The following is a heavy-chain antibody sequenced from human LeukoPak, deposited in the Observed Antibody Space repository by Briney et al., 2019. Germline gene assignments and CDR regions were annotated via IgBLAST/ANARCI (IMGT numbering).Heavy chain of an antibody. Sequence: SETLSLTCAVYGGSFSGYYWSWIRQPPGKGLEWIGEINHSGSTNYNPSLKSRVTISVDTPKNQFSLNLSSVTAADTAVYYCVRGLDRSTWPDSWGQGTLVTVSS. D-gene: IGHD3-22*01. V-gene: IGHV4-34*01. J-gene: IGHJ4*02. CDR2: INHSGST. CDR3: VRGLDRSTWPDS. CDR1: GGSFSGYY.